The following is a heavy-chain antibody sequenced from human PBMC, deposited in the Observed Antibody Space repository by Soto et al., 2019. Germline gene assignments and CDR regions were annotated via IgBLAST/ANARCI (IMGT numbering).Heavy chain of an antibody. CDR3: RAAGRPVPIDS. CDR1: GFTFNNAW. J-gene: IGHJ4*02. Sequence: EVQLVESGGGLVKPGGSLRLSCAASGFTFNNAWMNWVRQAPGKGLEWVGRIKSKTDGGTIDYAAPVKGRFTISRDDVKNTLYLQMSSLKTEDTAVYYCRAAGRPVPIDSWGQGTLVTVSS. V-gene: IGHV3-15*07. D-gene: IGHD1-1*01. CDR2: IKSKTDGGTI.